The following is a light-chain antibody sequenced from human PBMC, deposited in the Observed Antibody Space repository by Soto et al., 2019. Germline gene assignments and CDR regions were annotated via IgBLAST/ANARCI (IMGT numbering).Light chain of an antibody. J-gene: IGKJ1*01. Sequence: ENLLTHSPGTLSLSPCERAALSSSASRGVSDNYLAWYQQKPGQAPTLLIYGASIRAAGIPDRFSGSGSGTDFTLTIRRLEPDDFAVYYCQQYGSSPRTFGQGTKVDIK. CDR3: QQYGSSPRT. V-gene: IGKV3-20*01. CDR2: GAS. CDR1: RGVSDNY.